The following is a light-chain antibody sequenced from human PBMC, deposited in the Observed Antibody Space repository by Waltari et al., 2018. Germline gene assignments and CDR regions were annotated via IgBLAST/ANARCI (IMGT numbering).Light chain of an antibody. J-gene: IGLJ3*02. V-gene: IGLV2-11*01. CDR2: DIN. CDR1: SSEVGGYTY. Sequence: QSALTQPRSVSGSPGQSVTISGTGTSSEVGGYTYVSWYQQHPDKAPKLIIYDINKRPSGVPDRFSGSKSGNTASLTISGLQAEDEADYYCCSYVGSNIYWVFGGGTKLTVL. CDR3: CSYVGSNIYWV.